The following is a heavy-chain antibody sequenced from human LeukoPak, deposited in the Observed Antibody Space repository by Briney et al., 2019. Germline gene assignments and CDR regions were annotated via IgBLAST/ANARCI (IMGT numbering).Heavy chain of an antibody. CDR2: VTDDGTTT. V-gene: IGHV3-23*01. D-gene: IGHD5-18*01. J-gene: IGHJ4*02. CDR3: VXEERGYSYGDY. Sequence: RGSLRLSCAASGFTFNNCAMSWVRQPPGKGLEWVSAVTDDGTTTYYADSVKGRFTISRDNSKNTVYLQMNYLRAEDTARYYCVXEERGYSYGDYWGQGTXVTVS. CDR1: GFTFNNCA.